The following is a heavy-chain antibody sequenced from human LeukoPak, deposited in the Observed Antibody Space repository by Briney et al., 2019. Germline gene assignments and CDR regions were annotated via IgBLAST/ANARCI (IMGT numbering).Heavy chain of an antibody. D-gene: IGHD4-11*01. V-gene: IGHV3-30*04. CDR3: ARVYRDYSNYVGQVYFDY. CDR2: ISYDGSNK. CDR1: GFTFSSYA. Sequence: VQPGRSLRLSCAASGFTFSSYAMHWVRQAPGKGLEWVAVISYDGSNKYYADSVKGRFTISRDNSENTLYLQMNSLRAEDTAVYYCARVYRDYSNYVGQVYFDYWGQGTLVTVSS. J-gene: IGHJ4*02.